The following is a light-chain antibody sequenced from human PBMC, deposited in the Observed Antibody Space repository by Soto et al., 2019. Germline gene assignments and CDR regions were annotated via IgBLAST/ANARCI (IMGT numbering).Light chain of an antibody. CDR3: QQYNAWPLT. J-gene: IGKJ4*01. Sequence: EIMMTQSPATLSVSPGERATLSCRASQSLRNSYLAWYQQKPGQPPRLLIYGASTRATGIPARFSGSGSGTEFTLTISRLQSEDVAVYYCQQYNAWPLTFGGGTKVEI. CDR1: QSLRNSY. V-gene: IGKV3-15*01. CDR2: GAS.